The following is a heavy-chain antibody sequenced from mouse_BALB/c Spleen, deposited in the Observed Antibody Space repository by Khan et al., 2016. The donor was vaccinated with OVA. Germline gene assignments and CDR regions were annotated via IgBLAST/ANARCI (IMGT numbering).Heavy chain of an antibody. J-gene: IGHJ2*01. CDR2: ISYSGKI. CDR3: ARVYGGDFDY. Sequence: EVQLVESGPGLVKPSQSLSLTCTVTGYSITTDYAWNWIRQFPGNKLEWMGYISYSGKIKYNPSLKSRISITRDTSKNQFFLKLKYVTTEDTARYYCARVYGGDFDYWGQGTTLTVSS. V-gene: IGHV3-2*02. CDR1: GYSITTDYA. D-gene: IGHD1-1*01.